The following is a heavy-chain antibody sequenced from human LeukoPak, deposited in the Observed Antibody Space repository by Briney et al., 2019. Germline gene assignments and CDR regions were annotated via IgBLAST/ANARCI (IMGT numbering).Heavy chain of an antibody. Sequence: SETLSLTCTVSGGSISSYYWSWIRQPPGKGLEWIGYIYYSGSTNYNPSLKSRVTISVDTSKNQFSLKLSSVTAADTAVYYCARANLGIAAAALDYWGQGTLVTVSS. J-gene: IGHJ4*02. CDR3: ARANLGIAAAALDY. CDR1: GGSISSYY. V-gene: IGHV4-59*12. D-gene: IGHD6-13*01. CDR2: IYYSGST.